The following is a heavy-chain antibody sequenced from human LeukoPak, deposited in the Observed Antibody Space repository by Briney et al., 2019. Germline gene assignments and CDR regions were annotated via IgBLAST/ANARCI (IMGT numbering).Heavy chain of an antibody. Sequence: GGSLRLSCAASGFTFSSYGMHWVRQAPGKGLEWVAFIRYDGSNKYYADSVKGRFTISRDNSKNTLYLQMNSLRAEDTAVYYCARDKIVGATHFDYWGQGALVTVSS. CDR3: ARDKIVGATHFDY. CDR2: IRYDGSNK. D-gene: IGHD1-26*01. J-gene: IGHJ4*02. CDR1: GFTFSSYG. V-gene: IGHV3-30*02.